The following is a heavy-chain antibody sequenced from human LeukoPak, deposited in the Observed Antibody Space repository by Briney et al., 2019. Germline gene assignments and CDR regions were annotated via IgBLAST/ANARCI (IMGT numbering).Heavy chain of an antibody. CDR2: ISWDGGST. J-gene: IGHJ4*02. CDR1: GFTFDDYA. V-gene: IGHV3-43D*03. CDR3: AKDSTYSSSWSYFDY. Sequence: GGSLRLSCAASGFTFDDYAMHWVRQAPGKGLEWVSLISWDGGSTYYADSVKGRFTISRYNSKNSLYLQMNSLRAEDTALYYCAKDSTYSSSWSYFDYWGQGTLVTVSS. D-gene: IGHD6-13*01.